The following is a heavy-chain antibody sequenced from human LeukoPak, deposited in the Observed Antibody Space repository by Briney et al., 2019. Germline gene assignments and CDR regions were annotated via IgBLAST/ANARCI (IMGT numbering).Heavy chain of an antibody. CDR1: GDSITRGTYY. D-gene: IGHD4-17*01. V-gene: IGHV4-61*02. Sequence: SETLSLTCPVSGDSITRGTYYWNWIRQPAGRGLEWIGGISTSGRISYTPSLKSRVTISIDTSRNLVSLRLTSVSATDTAVYFCGRDRGNGDSGNYFAYWGQGTLVIASS. CDR3: GRDRGNGDSGNYFAY. CDR2: ISTSGRI. J-gene: IGHJ4*02.